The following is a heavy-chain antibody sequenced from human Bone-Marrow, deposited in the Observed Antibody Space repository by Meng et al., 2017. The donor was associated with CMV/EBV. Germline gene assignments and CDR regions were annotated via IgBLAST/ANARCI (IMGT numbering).Heavy chain of an antibody. V-gene: IGHV3-30*02. D-gene: IGHD6-13*01. J-gene: IGHJ4*02. Sequence: LSLTCAASGFTFSSHGMHWVRQAPGKGLEWVAFTRIGEGEKYNPDSVKGRFTISRDNSKNMMYLQMNSLRPEDTALYYCAKGRSDSWHQLDHWGQGTLVTVSS. CDR2: TRIGEGEK. CDR3: AKGRSDSWHQLDH. CDR1: GFTFSSHG.